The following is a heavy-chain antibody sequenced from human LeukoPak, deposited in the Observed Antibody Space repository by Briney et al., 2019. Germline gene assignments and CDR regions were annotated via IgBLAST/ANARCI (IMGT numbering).Heavy chain of an antibody. CDR3: ARRSSGYYPMDY. D-gene: IGHD3-22*01. CDR2: IYYSGST. V-gene: IGHV4-30-4*01. CDR1: GGSISSGDYY. J-gene: IGHJ4*02. Sequence: SQTLSLTRTVSGGSISSGDYYWSWIRQPPGKGLEWIGYIYYSGSTYYNPSLKSRVTISVDTSKNQFSLKLSSVTAADTAVYYCARRSSGYYPMDYWGQGTLVTVSS.